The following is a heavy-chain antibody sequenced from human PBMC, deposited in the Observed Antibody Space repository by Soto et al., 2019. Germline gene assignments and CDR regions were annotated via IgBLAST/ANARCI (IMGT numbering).Heavy chain of an antibody. V-gene: IGHV4-39*01. J-gene: IGHJ4*02. CDR1: GGSISSSSYY. CDR2: IYYSGST. Sequence: QLQLQESGPGLVKPSETLSLTCTVSGGSISSSSYYWGWIRQPPGKGLEWIGSIYYSGSTYYNPSLKSRVTISVDTSKNQSSLKLSSVTAADTAVYYCARRTDYGDYRGVYFDYWGQGTLVTVSS. CDR3: ARRTDYGDYRGVYFDY. D-gene: IGHD4-17*01.